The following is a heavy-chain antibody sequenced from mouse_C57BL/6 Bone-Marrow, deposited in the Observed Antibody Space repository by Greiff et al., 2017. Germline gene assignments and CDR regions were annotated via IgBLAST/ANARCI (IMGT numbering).Heavy chain of an antibody. J-gene: IGHJ2*01. D-gene: IGHD2-3*01. Sequence: VQLQQPGAELVRPGSSVKLSCKASGYTFTSYWMPWVKQRPIQGLEWIGNIDPSDSETHYNQKFKDKATLTVDKSSSTAYMQLSSLTSEDSAVYYCASLYDGYYAPFDYWGQGTTLTVSS. CDR1: GYTFTSYW. CDR2: IDPSDSET. CDR3: ASLYDGYYAPFDY. V-gene: IGHV1-52*01.